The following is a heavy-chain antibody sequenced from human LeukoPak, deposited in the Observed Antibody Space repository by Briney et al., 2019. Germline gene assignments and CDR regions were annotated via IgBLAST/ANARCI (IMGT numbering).Heavy chain of an antibody. D-gene: IGHD6-19*01. J-gene: IGHJ4*02. CDR3: ARDAVAVAGRSHFDY. CDR1: GFTFSSYS. V-gene: IGHV3-21*01. Sequence: PGGSLRLSCAASGFTFSSYSMNWVRQAPGKGLEWVSSISSSSSYIYYADSVKGRFTISRDNAKNSLYLQMNSLRAEDTAVYYCARDAVAVAGRSHFDYWGQGTLVTVSS. CDR2: ISSSSSYI.